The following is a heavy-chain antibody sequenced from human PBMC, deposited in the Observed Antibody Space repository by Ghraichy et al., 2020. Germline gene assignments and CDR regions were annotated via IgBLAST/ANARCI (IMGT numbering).Heavy chain of an antibody. V-gene: IGHV4-39*01. CDR1: GGSISSSSYY. CDR2: LYYSGSP. CDR3: PRQGRGLAVTMYYFDF. D-gene: IGHD2-21*02. Sequence: SETLSLTCTVSGGSISSSSYYWGWIRQPPGKGLEWIGCLYYSGSPYYNPSLKIRVTISVDTSKNPFSLKLISVTAAATAVYYCPRQGRGLAVTMYYFDFWGQGTLVTVSS. J-gene: IGHJ4*02.